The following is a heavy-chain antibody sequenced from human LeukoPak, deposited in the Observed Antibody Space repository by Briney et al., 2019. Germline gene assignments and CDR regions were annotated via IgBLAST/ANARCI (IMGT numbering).Heavy chain of an antibody. CDR2: IYYSGST. CDR1: GGLISISTYY. CDR3: ARGVNSGYFDY. V-gene: IGHV4-39*07. Sequence: SETLSLTCTVSGGLISISTYYWGWIRQPPGKGLEWIGSIYYSGSTYYNPSLKSRVTISVDTSKNQFSLKLTSVTAADTAVYYCARGVNSGYFDYCGQGTLVTVSS. J-gene: IGHJ4*02. D-gene: IGHD1-26*01.